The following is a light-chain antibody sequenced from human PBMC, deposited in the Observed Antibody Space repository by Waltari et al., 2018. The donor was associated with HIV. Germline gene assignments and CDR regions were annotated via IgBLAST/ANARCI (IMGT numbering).Light chain of an antibody. J-gene: IGLJ2*01. V-gene: IGLV2-8*01. Sequence: QSALTQPPSASGSPGQSVTISCTGTSRDVGGYNYVSWYKQHPGEAPKVVIFDVYKRPSGVPDRLSGSKSGNTASLTVSGLQAEDEATYYCASYAGRNNLVFGGGTKLTVL. CDR1: SRDVGGYNY. CDR3: ASYAGRNNLV. CDR2: DVY.